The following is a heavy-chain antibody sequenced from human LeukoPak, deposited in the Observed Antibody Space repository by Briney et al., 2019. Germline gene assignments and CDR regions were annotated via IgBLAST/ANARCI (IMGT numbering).Heavy chain of an antibody. CDR2: IRDGGPET. V-gene: IGHV3-23*01. CDR3: VRGIRAPDF. CDR1: GFSFNIYD. Sequence: GESLRLSCVASGFSFNIYDMSWFRQAPGKGLEWVSGIRDGGPETYYADSVKGRFSISRDNSKNTLFLQTNGLRAEDSAIYYCVRGIRAPDFWGQGTLVTVSS. J-gene: IGHJ4*02.